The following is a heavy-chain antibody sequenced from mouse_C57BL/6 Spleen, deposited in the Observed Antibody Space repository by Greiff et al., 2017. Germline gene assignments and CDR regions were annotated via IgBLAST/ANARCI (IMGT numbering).Heavy chain of an antibody. J-gene: IGHJ2*01. Sequence: VQLQQSGAELVRPGASVTLSCKASGYTFTDYEMHWVKQTPVHGLEWIGAIDPETGGTAYNQKFKGKAILTADKSSSTAYMELRSLTSEDSAVYYCTRSFAIGYSYYFDYWGQGTTLTVSS. V-gene: IGHV1-15*01. CDR3: TRSFAIGYSYYFDY. CDR2: IDPETGGT. D-gene: IGHD2-3*01. CDR1: GYTFTDYE.